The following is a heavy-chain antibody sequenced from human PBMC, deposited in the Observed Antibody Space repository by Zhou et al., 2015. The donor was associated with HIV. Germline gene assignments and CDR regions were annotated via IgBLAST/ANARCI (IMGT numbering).Heavy chain of an antibody. CDR2: ILGDESGT. Sequence: VQLVESGGGVVQPGRSLRLSCAASGFTFSSYWMHWVRQSPGKGLVWVSRILGDESGTPYADSVKGRFTISRDNAKNTLYLQMDSLRAEDTAVYYCAREADTAPDGYMDVWGKGTTGHRLL. J-gene: IGHJ6*03. CDR1: GFTFSSYW. D-gene: IGHD5-18*01. V-gene: IGHV3-74*03. CDR3: AREADTAPDGYMDV.